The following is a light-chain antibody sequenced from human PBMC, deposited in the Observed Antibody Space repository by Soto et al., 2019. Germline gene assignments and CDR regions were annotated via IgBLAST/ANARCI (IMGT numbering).Light chain of an antibody. CDR3: QQFGGSSRT. Sequence: EILMTQSPATLSVSPGERSTLSCRASESVSRTLAWYQQKPGQAPRLLIYGASFRATGIPDRFTGSGSGTDFTLTITRLEPEDFAVYYCQQFGGSSRTFGQGTKVDIK. CDR2: GAS. CDR1: ESVSRT. V-gene: IGKV3-20*01. J-gene: IGKJ1*01.